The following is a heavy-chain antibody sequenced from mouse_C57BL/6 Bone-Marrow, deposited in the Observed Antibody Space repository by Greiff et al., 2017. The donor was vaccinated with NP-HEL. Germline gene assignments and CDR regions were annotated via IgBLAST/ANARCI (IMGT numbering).Heavy chain of an antibody. D-gene: IGHD1-1*01. CDR3: ASPYGSSPYWYFDV. J-gene: IGHJ1*03. Sequence: QVQLQQPGAELVKPGASVKMSCKASGYTFTSYWITWVKQRPGQGLEWIGDIYPGSGSTNYNEKFKGKATLTVDTSSSTAYMQLSSQTSEDSSVYYWASPYGSSPYWYFDVWGTGTTVTGSS. V-gene: IGHV1-55*01. CDR1: GYTFTSYW. CDR2: IYPGSGST.